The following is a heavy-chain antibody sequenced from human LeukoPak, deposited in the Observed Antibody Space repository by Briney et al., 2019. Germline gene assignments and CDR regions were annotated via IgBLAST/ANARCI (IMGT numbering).Heavy chain of an antibody. CDR1: GGSFSGYY. CDR3: ARHSRYFDWLLYWFDP. V-gene: IGHV4-34*01. D-gene: IGHD3-9*01. J-gene: IGHJ5*02. Sequence: SETLSLTCAVYGGSFSGYYWSWIRQPPGKGLEWIGEINHSGSTNYNPSLKSRVTISVDTSKNQFSLKLSSVTAADTAVYYCARHSRYFDWLLYWFDPWGQGTLVTVSS. CDR2: INHSGST.